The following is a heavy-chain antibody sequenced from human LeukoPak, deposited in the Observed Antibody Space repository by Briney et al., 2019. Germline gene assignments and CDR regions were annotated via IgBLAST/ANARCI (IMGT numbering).Heavy chain of an antibody. CDR1: GGSISSGGYY. Sequence: PSQTPSLTCTVSGGSISSGGYYWSWIRQPPGKGLEWIGYIYHSGSTYYNPSLKSRVTISVDRSENQFSLKLSSVTAADTAVYYCARSMTSSEALYYYYMDVWGKGTTVTVSS. J-gene: IGHJ6*03. V-gene: IGHV4-30-2*01. CDR2: IYHSGST. CDR3: ARSMTSSEALYYYYMDV. D-gene: IGHD2-2*01.